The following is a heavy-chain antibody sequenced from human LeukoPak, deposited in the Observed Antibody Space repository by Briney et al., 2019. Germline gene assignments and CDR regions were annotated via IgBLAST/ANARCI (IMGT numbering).Heavy chain of an antibody. D-gene: IGHD2-2*01. CDR3: ARDVASWPNAFDI. CDR1: GYTFTSYG. J-gene: IGHJ3*02. V-gene: IGHV1-18*01. CDR2: ISAYSGNT. Sequence: GASVKVSCKASGYTFTSYGISWVRQAPGQGLEWMGWISAYSGNTNYAQKFQGRVTMTTDTSTTTAYMDLRSLRSDDTAVYYCARDVASWPNAFDIWGQGTMVTVSS.